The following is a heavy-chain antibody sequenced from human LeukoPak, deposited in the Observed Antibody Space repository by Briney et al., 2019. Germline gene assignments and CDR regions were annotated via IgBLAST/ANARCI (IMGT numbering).Heavy chain of an antibody. J-gene: IGHJ4*02. CDR1: GFTFSTYW. D-gene: IGHD6-13*01. CDR2: IKQDGSEK. CDR3: ARDRVAAAASTVDY. Sequence: PGGSLRLSCAASGFTFSTYWMTWVRQAPGKGLEWVANIKQDGSEKYYVDTVKGRFTISRDNAKNSLYLQMNSLRAEDTAVYYCARDRVAAAASTVDYWGQGTLVTVSS. V-gene: IGHV3-7*01.